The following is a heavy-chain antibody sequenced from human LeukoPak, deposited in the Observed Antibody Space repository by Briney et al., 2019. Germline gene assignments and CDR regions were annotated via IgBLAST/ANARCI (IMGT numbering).Heavy chain of an antibody. J-gene: IGHJ4*02. V-gene: IGHV1-46*01. CDR3: ARETTGTGGFDS. D-gene: IGHD7-27*01. CDR2: INPGSGFT. Sequence: ASVTVSFTPSANTFTSNYYIHWVRQAPGQGLEWMGVINPGSGFTSNAAKFRGRVTMTRDMSTSTVYMDLNSLRSEDTAVYHCARETTGTGGFDSWGQGTLVTVSS. CDR1: ANTFTSNYY.